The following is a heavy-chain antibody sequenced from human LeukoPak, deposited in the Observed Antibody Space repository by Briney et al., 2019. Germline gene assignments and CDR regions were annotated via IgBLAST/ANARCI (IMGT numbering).Heavy chain of an antibody. D-gene: IGHD5-18*01. CDR2: IWYDGSNK. CDR1: GFTFSSYG. V-gene: IGHV3-33*01. CDR3: ARDPGYSYGSVGDI. Sequence: PGGSLRLSCAASGFTFSSYGMPWVRQAPGKGLEWVAVIWYDGSNKYYADSVKGRFTISRDNSKNTLYLQMNSLRAEDTAVYYCARDPGYSYGSVGDIWGQGTMVTVSS. J-gene: IGHJ3*02.